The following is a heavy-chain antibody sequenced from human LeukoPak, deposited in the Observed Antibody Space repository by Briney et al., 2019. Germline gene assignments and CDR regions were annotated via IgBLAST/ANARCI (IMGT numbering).Heavy chain of an antibody. D-gene: IGHD3-10*01. CDR3: TRFRGSGSSTLYSFDY. V-gene: IGHV3-23*01. Sequence: GGSLRLSCAASPFTFNNNAMSWVRQAPGKGLEWVSGLSGDSSSIYYAASVKGRFTISRDNSKNMLYLQMNSLRAEDTAVYYCTRFRGSGSSTLYSFDYWGQGSLVTVAP. CDR1: PFTFNNNA. J-gene: IGHJ4*02. CDR2: LSGDSSSI.